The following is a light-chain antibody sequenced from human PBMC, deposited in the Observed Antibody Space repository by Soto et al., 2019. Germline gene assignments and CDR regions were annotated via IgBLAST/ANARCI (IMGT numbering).Light chain of an antibody. CDR2: AAS. Sequence: DIQMTQSPSSLSASVGDRVTITCRASQGISTYLIWYQQRQGKAPKLLMYAASNLVSGVPSRFSGSGSGTEFTLTISSLQPEDFATYYCQQSYRTPYTIGQRTKLETK. CDR3: QQSYRTPYT. CDR1: QGISTY. V-gene: IGKV1-39*01. J-gene: IGKJ2*01.